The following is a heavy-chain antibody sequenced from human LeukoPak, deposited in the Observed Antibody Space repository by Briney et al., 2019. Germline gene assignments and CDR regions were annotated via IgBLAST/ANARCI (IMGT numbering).Heavy chain of an antibody. CDR3: ARGEAAAGDASEFAY. CDR2: ITSSSFSI. J-gene: IGHJ4*02. CDR1: GFTFNTYI. V-gene: IGHV3-21*01. Sequence: GGSLRLSCAASGFTFNTYIMAWVRQAPGKGLEWVSSITSSSFSIYYADSVKGRFTISRDNAKNSLYLQMNSLRAEDTAVYYCARGEAAAGDASEFAYWGQGILVTVSS. D-gene: IGHD6-13*01.